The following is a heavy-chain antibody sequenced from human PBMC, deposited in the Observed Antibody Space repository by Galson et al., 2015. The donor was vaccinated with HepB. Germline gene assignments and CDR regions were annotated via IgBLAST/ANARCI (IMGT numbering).Heavy chain of an antibody. CDR1: GFNFSAYF. V-gene: IGHV3-23*01. CDR2: ISESGDKT. CDR3: AKGTAVGDKEGAK. Sequence: SLRLSCAASGFNFSAYFMRWVRQAPGKGLECVSSISESGDKTSYADSVKGRFTISRDNSKNTMHLQMNSLRGEDTALYYRAKGTAVGDKEGAKWGQGTLVTV. D-gene: IGHD2-21*01. J-gene: IGHJ4*02.